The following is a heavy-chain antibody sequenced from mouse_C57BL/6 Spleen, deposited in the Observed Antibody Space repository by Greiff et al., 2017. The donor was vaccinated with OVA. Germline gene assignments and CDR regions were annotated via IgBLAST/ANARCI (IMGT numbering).Heavy chain of an antibody. CDR1: GYAFTNYF. CDR3: ARRGVVVFDY. CDR2: INPGSGGT. Sequence: QVHVKQSGAELVRPGTSVKVSCKASGYAFTNYFIEWVKQRPGQGLEWIGVINPGSGGTNYNEKFKGKATLTAEKSSSTAYMQLSSLTSEDSAVYFCARRGVVVFDYWGQGTTLTVAS. J-gene: IGHJ2*01. D-gene: IGHD1-1*01. V-gene: IGHV1-54*01.